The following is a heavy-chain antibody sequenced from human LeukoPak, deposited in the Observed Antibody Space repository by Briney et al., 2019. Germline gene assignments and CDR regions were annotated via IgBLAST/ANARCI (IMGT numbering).Heavy chain of an antibody. Sequence: SETLSLTCTVSGGSISSSSYYWGWIRQPPGKGLEWIGSIYYSGSTYYNPSLKSRVTISVDTSKNQFSLKLSSVTAAGTAVYYCARDSGSGANYWGQGTLVTVSS. V-gene: IGHV4-39*07. CDR3: ARDSGSGANY. CDR2: IYYSGST. J-gene: IGHJ4*02. D-gene: IGHD3-10*01. CDR1: GGSISSSSYY.